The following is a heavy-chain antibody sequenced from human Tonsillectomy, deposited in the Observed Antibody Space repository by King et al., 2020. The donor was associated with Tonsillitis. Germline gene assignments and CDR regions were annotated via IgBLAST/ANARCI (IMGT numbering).Heavy chain of an antibody. Sequence: VQLVESGGGLVQPGGNLRLSCVASGFTYSASWMTWVRQAPGKGLEWVATTKPDGSENWYADSVKGRFTISRDNAKNSLYLQMNSLRAEDTAVYYCARDQGYSSFDFWGQGTLVTVSS. J-gene: IGHJ4*02. V-gene: IGHV3-7*04. CDR2: TKPDGSEN. D-gene: IGHD2-21*01. CDR3: ARDQGYSSFDF. CDR1: GFTYSASW.